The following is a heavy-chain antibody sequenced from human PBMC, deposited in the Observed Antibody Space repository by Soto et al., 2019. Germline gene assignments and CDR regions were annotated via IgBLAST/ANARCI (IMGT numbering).Heavy chain of an antibody. V-gene: IGHV5-10-1*01. Sequence: GESLKISCKGSGYSFTSYWISWVRQMPGKGLEWMGRIDPSDSYTNYSPSFQGHVTIPADKSISTAYLQWSSLKASDTAMYYCARHIRFLEWLDYYGMDVWGQGTTVTVSS. J-gene: IGHJ6*02. CDR3: ARHIRFLEWLDYYGMDV. CDR1: GYSFTSYW. D-gene: IGHD3-3*01. CDR2: IDPSDSYT.